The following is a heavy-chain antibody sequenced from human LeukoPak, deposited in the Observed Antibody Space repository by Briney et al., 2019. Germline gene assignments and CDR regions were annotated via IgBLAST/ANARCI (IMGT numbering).Heavy chain of an antibody. D-gene: IGHD3-10*01. CDR3: AISVYSGSPTKSFDY. CDR1: GFIVRTNY. Sequence: GGSLRLSCAVSGFIVRTNYMNWVRQAPGKGLEWVSVIYSGGNTYYADSVKGRFTISRDNSKNTLYLQMNSLRVEDTAVYYCAISVYSGSPTKSFDYWGQGTLVTVSS. CDR2: IYSGGNT. V-gene: IGHV3-53*01. J-gene: IGHJ4*02.